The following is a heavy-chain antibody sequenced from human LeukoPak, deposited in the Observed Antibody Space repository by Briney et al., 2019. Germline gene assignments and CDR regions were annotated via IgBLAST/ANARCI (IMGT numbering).Heavy chain of an antibody. J-gene: IGHJ4*02. CDR3: ARDSAGAPEGY. D-gene: IGHD1-26*01. Sequence: ASVKVSCKASGYTFTSYYMHWVRQAPGQGLEWMGIINPSGGSTSYAQKFQGRVTMTRDMSTSTVYMELSSVRSEDTAVYYCARDSAGAPEGYWGQGTLVTVSS. CDR2: INPSGGST. V-gene: IGHV1-46*01. CDR1: GYTFTSYY.